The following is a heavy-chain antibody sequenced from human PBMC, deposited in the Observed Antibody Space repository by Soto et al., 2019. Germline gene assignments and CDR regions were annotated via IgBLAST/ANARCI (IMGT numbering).Heavy chain of an antibody. CDR3: AKNGYCSGTNCYAPFDL. J-gene: IGHJ5*02. Sequence: EAQLLESGGGLVQPGGSLRLSCAASGFTFSTYAMSWVRQAPGKGLDWVSSISSSGDSTKYADSVKGRFTISRDNFKNTLYLQMNNLRAADTAIYYCAKNGYCSGTNCYAPFDLWGQGTLVTVSS. CDR1: GFTFSTYA. D-gene: IGHD2-2*01. V-gene: IGHV3-23*01. CDR2: ISSSGDST.